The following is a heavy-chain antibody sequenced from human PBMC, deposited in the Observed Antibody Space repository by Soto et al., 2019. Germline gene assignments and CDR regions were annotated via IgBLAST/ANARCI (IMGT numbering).Heavy chain of an antibody. V-gene: IGHV4-34*01. CDR1: GGSFSGYY. D-gene: IGHD2-15*01. CDR2: INHSGST. J-gene: IGHJ4*02. Sequence: TSETLSLTCAVYGGSFSGYYWSWIRQPPGKGLEWIGEINHSGSTNYNPSLKSRVTISVDTSKNQFSLKLSSVTAAGTAVYYCANVVVVAATPRYFEYWGQGTLVTVSS. CDR3: ANVVVVAATPRYFEY.